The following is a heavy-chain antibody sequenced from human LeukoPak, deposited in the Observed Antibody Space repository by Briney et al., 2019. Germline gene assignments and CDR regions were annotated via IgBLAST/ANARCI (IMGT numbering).Heavy chain of an antibody. D-gene: IGHD3-16*01. Sequence: PSETLSLTCTVSGGSISSYYWSWIRQPPGKGLEWVGYIYTSGSTNYNPSPKSRVTISVDTSKNQFSLKLSSVTAADTAVYYCASLTSGGGSDYWGQGTLVTVSS. CDR2: IYTSGST. CDR1: GGSISSYY. J-gene: IGHJ4*02. CDR3: ASLTSGGGSDY. V-gene: IGHV4-4*09.